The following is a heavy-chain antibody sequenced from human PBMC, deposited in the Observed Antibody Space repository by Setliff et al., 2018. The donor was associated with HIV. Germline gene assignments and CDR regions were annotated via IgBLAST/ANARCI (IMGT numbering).Heavy chain of an antibody. CDR2: IHASGST. J-gene: IGHJ4*02. D-gene: IGHD3-22*01. V-gene: IGHV4-4*09. CDR1: SGSISDYY. CDR3: ARGLSFYDPGGFDY. Sequence: PSETLSLTCTVSSGSISDYYWSWIRQPPGKGLEWIGYIHASGSTNYNPSLKSRVTMSVDTSKNQFSLKLSSVTAADTAVYYCARGLSFYDPGGFDYWGQGTLVTVSS.